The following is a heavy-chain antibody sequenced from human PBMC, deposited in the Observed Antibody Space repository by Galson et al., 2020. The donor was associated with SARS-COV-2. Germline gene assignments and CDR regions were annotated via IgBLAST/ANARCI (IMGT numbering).Heavy chain of an antibody. CDR1: GFTFSSNA. CDR2: IFFDGSDK. Sequence: GGSLRLSCAASGFTFSSNAMHWVRQAPGKGLEWVAQIFFDGSDKYYGDSVKGRFTIPRDSSKNTVYLQMNNLRADDTAVYYCARDGQTSSGWALDYWGQGTLVAVSS. D-gene: IGHD6-19*01. CDR3: ARDGQTSSGWALDY. V-gene: IGHV3-33*01. J-gene: IGHJ4*02.